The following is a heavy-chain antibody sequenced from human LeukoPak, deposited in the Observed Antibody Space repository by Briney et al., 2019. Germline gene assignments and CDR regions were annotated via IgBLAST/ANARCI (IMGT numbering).Heavy chain of an antibody. CDR3: VKDLENCGGDCYLLQF. CDR2: IGSSGVST. Sequence: PGGSVRLSCAASGFTFSRSAMSWVRQAPGKGLEWVSAIGSSGVSTYYADSVKARFTISRDNSKNTLYLQMNSLRAEDTALYYCVKDLENCGGDCYLLQFWGQGTLVTVSS. V-gene: IGHV3-23*01. D-gene: IGHD2-21*02. J-gene: IGHJ4*02. CDR1: GFTFSRSA.